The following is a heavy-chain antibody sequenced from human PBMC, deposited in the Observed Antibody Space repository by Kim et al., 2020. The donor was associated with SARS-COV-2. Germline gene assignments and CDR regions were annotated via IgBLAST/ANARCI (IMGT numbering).Heavy chain of an antibody. CDR1: GFTFSNAW. V-gene: IGHV3-15*01. CDR2: IKSKTDGGTT. Sequence: GGSLRLSCAASGFTFSNAWMSWVRQAPGKGLEWVVRIKSKTDGGTTDYAAPVKGRFTISRDDSKNTLYLQMNSLKTEDTAVYYCIWEYSGSYYFGYYFD. D-gene: IGHD1-26*01. CDR3: IWEYSGSYYFGYYFD. J-gene: IGHJ4*01.